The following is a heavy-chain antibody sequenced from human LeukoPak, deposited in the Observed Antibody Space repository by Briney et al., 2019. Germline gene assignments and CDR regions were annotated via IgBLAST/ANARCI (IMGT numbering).Heavy chain of an antibody. J-gene: IGHJ5*02. CDR2: INPNSGGT. CDR1: GYTFTGYY. Sequence: ASVKVSCKASGYTFTGYYMHWVRQAPGQGFEWMGWINPNSGGTNYAQKFQGRVTMTRDTSISTAYMELSRLRSDDTAVYYCARDSTYYYDSSGFRRWFDPWGQGTLVTVSS. CDR3: ARDSTYYYDSSGFRRWFDP. V-gene: IGHV1-2*02. D-gene: IGHD3-22*01.